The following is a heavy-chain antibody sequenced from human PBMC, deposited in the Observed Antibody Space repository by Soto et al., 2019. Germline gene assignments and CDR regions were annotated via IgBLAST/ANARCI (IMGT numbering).Heavy chain of an antibody. CDR3: AHPRGYGVFDAVDI. CDR2: ITSSGDTT. J-gene: IGHJ3*02. V-gene: IGHV3-23*01. D-gene: IGHD4-17*01. Sequence: GGSLRLSCTASGFIFNTYAMNWVRQAPGKGLEWVSAITSSGDTTYYAESVRGRFTISRDNSINTVYLHMSSLRTEDTAVFYCAHPRGYGVFDAVDIWGQGTLVTVS. CDR1: GFIFNTYA.